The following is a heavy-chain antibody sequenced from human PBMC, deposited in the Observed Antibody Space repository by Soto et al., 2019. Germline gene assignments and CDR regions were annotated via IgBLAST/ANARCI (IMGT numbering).Heavy chain of an antibody. Sequence: ASVKVSCKVSGYTLTELSMHWVRQAPGKGLEWMGGFDPEDGETIYAQKFQGRVTMTEDTSTDTAYMELSSLRSEDTAVYYCATRYIAVAGTTLPYYYYGMDVWGQRTTVTVSS. J-gene: IGHJ6*02. CDR1: GYTLTELS. CDR2: FDPEDGET. V-gene: IGHV1-24*01. CDR3: ATRYIAVAGTTLPYYYYGMDV. D-gene: IGHD6-19*01.